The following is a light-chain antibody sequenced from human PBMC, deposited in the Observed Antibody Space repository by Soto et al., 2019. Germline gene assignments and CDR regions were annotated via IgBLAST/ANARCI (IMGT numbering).Light chain of an antibody. CDR1: SGHSSYI. CDR3: ETWYSNTRV. CDR2: LEGSGSY. J-gene: IGLJ3*02. Sequence: QPVLTQSSSASASLGSSVKLTCTLSSGHSSYIIAWHQQQPGKAPRYLMKLEGSGSYNKWSGVPDRFSGSSSGADRYLTISNLHAEDEADYYCETWYSNTRVLGGGTKLTVL. V-gene: IGLV4-60*03.